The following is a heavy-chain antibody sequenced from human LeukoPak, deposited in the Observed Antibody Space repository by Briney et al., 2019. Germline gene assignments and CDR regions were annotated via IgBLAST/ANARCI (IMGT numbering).Heavy chain of an antibody. Sequence: SETLSLTCTVSGYSISSGYYWVWIRQPPGKGLEWSGSISHSGSTYYNPSLKSRVTISVDTSKNHFSLNLTSVTAADTAVYYCARDHGGITMIRGVPFDPWGQGTLVTVSS. D-gene: IGHD3-10*01. V-gene: IGHV4-38-2*02. J-gene: IGHJ5*02. CDR3: ARDHGGITMIRGVPFDP. CDR2: ISHSGST. CDR1: GYSISSGYY.